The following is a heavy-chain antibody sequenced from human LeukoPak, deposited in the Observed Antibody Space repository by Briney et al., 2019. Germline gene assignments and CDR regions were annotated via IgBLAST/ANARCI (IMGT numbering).Heavy chain of an antibody. D-gene: IGHD2-15*01. CDR3: AKAVVVVAAFPGALDY. CDR1: GFTFSSYA. Sequence: PGGSLRLSCAASGFTFSSYAMSWVRQAPGKGLEWVSAISGSGGSTYYADSVKGRFTISRDNSKNTLYLQMNSLRAEDTAVYYCAKAVVVVAAFPGALDYWGQGTLVTVSS. CDR2: ISGSGGST. J-gene: IGHJ4*02. V-gene: IGHV3-23*01.